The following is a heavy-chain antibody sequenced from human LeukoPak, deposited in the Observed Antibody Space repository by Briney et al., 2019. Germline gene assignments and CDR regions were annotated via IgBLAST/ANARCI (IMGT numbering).Heavy chain of an antibody. CDR2: IYSGGRS. J-gene: IGHJ4*02. D-gene: IGHD6-19*01. CDR1: GFAVSTSF. Sequence: GGSLRLSCAASGFAVSTSFMGWVRQAPGKGLEWVSVIYSGGRSYHADSVKGRFSISTGKSKNTLFLQMNSLRAKDTAVYFCARDASSGSLSYFDSWGEGTLVTVS. CDR3: ARDASSGSLSYFDS. V-gene: IGHV3-53*01.